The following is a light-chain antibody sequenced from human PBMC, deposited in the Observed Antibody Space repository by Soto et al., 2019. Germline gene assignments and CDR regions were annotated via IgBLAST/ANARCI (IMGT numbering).Light chain of an antibody. V-gene: IGLV2-14*01. J-gene: IGLJ1*01. Sequence: QSALTQPASVSGSPGQSITISCTGTSSDIGDYDYVSWYQQHPGKAPKLLISEVSNRPSGVSNRFSGSKSGSTASLTISGLQAEDEADYYCNSYASGNARVFGTGTKLTVL. CDR1: SSDIGDYDY. CDR3: NSYASGNARV. CDR2: EVS.